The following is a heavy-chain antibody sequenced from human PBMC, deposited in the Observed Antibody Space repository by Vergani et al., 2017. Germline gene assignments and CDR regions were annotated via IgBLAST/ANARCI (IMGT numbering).Heavy chain of an antibody. J-gene: IGHJ6*02. CDR1: GYTFTSYD. Sequence: QVQLVQSGAEVKKPGASVKVSCKASGYTFTSYDINWVRQATGQGLEWMGWMNPNSGNTGYAQKFQGRVTMTRNTSISTAYMELSSLRSEDTAVYYCARSVPAAMGRYGLYYYYYGMDVWGQGTTVTVSS. D-gene: IGHD2-2*01. CDR3: ARSVPAAMGRYGLYYYYYGMDV. CDR2: MNPNSGNT. V-gene: IGHV1-8*01.